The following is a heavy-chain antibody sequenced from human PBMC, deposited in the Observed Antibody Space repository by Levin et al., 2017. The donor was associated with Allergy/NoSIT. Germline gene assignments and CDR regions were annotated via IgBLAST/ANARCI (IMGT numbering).Heavy chain of an antibody. Sequence: GGSLRLSCAASGFTFSSYAMHWVRQAPGKGLEWVAVISYDGSNKYYADSVKGRFTISRDNSKNTLYLQMNSLRAEDTAVYYCARDPVAARPGAPLGGMDVWGQGTTVTVSS. CDR1: GFTFSSYA. J-gene: IGHJ6*02. V-gene: IGHV3-30*04. D-gene: IGHD6-6*01. CDR2: ISYDGSNK. CDR3: ARDPVAARPGAPLGGMDV.